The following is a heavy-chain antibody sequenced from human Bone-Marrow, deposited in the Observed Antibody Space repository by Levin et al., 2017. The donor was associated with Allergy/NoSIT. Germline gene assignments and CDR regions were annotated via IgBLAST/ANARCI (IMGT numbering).Heavy chain of an antibody. CDR1: GFTVSAAY. D-gene: IGHD2-2*01. V-gene: IGHV3-53*01. Sequence: GGSLRLSCAVSGFTVSAAYMSWVRQPPGKGLEWVAFIYSGGSTRYADSVKGRFIISRDNSKNTLYLQMNTLRAEDTAVYYCARRLPAPSGHFDLWGRGTLVTVSS. J-gene: IGHJ2*01. CDR2: IYSGGST. CDR3: ARRLPAPSGHFDL.